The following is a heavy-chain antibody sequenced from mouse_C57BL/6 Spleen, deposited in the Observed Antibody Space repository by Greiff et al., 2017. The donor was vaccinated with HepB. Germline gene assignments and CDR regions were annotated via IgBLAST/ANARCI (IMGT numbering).Heavy chain of an antibody. V-gene: IGHV5-17*01. Sequence: EVQLQESGGGLVKPGGSLKLSCAASGFTFSDYGMHWVRQAPEKGLEWVAYISSGSSTIYYADTVKGRFTISRDNAKNTLFLQMTSLRSEDTAMYYCARDAITTVVPAYWGQGTLVTVSA. CDR1: GFTFSDYG. J-gene: IGHJ3*01. D-gene: IGHD1-1*01. CDR3: ARDAITTVVPAY. CDR2: ISSGSSTI.